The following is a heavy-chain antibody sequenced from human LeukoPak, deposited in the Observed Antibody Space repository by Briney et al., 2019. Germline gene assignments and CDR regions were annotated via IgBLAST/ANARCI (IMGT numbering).Heavy chain of an antibody. CDR2: INPSGGST. Sequence: ASVTVSCTASGYTFTSYYMHWVRQAPGQGLEWMGIINPSGGSTSYAQKFQGRVTMTRDTSTSTVYMELSSLRAEDTAVYYCARGPLIAAAGTWWGQGTLVTVSS. CDR1: GYTFTSYY. CDR3: ARGPLIAAAGTW. V-gene: IGHV1-46*01. D-gene: IGHD6-13*01. J-gene: IGHJ4*02.